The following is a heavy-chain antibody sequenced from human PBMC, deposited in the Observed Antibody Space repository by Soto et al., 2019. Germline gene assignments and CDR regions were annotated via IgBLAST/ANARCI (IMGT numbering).Heavy chain of an antibody. J-gene: IGHJ4*02. D-gene: IGHD6-19*01. V-gene: IGHV4-34*01. CDR3: GREGVAVAGTWNY. Sequence: SETLSLTCAVYGGSFSGFYWSWIRQPPGKGLEWIGEINHSGSTNYNPSLKSRVTISVDTSKNQFSLKLSSVTAADTAVYYCGREGVAVAGTWNYWGQGTLVTVSS. CDR1: GGSFSGFY. CDR2: INHSGST.